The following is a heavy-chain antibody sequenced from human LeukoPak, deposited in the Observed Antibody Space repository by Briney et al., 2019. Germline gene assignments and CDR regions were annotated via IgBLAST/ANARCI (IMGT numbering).Heavy chain of an antibody. CDR2: IYYSGST. Sequence: SETLSLTCTVSGGSISSYYWSWIRQPPGKGLEWIGYIYYSGSTNYNPSLKSRVTISVDTSKNQFSLKLSSVTAADTAVYYCAREGYWGQGTLVTVSS. CDR3: AREGY. J-gene: IGHJ4*02. CDR1: GGSISSYY. V-gene: IGHV4-59*12.